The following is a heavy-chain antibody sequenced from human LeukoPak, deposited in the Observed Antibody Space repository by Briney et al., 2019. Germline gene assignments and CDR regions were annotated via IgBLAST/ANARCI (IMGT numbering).Heavy chain of an antibody. CDR2: IKSKTDGGTT. Sequence: GGSLRLSCAASGFTFSNAWMSWVRQAPGKGLEWVGRIKSKTDGGTTDYAAPVKGRFTISRDDSKNTLYLQMNSLKTEDTAVYYCTTDYTTVTTHNWFDPWGQGTLVTASS. V-gene: IGHV3-15*01. J-gene: IGHJ5*02. D-gene: IGHD4-17*01. CDR1: GFTFSNAW. CDR3: TTDYTTVTTHNWFDP.